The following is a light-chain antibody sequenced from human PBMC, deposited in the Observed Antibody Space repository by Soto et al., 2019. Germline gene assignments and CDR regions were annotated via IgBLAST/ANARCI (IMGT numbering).Light chain of an antibody. Sequence: EIKVTQSQTYIAASVGDTVTLTRRASQSISSYLNWYQQKPGKANKLLIYAASSLQSGVPSRFSGSGSGTDFTLTISSLQPEEFATYYCKQSYSTPITVGEGTRLEIK. J-gene: IGKJ5*01. CDR1: QSISSY. V-gene: IGKV1-39*01. CDR3: KQSYSTPIT. CDR2: AAS.